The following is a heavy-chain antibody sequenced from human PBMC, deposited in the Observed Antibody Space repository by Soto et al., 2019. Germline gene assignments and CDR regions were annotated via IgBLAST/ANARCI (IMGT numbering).Heavy chain of an antibody. CDR3: ASTNIVVVPAAIVSYMAV. V-gene: IGHV4-34*01. CDR1: GGSFSGYY. CDR2: INHSGSS. D-gene: IGHD2-2*01. J-gene: IGHJ6*03. Sequence: SETLSITCAVYGGSFSGYYWSWIRQPPGKGLEWIGEINHSGSSNYNPSLKSRVTISVDTSKNQFSLKLSSVTAADTAVYYCASTNIVVVPAAIVSYMAVWGKGTTVTVSS.